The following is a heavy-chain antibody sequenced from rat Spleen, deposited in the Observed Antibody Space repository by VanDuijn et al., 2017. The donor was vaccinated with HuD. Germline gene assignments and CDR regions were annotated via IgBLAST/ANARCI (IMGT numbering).Heavy chain of an antibody. CDR1: GFTFSSFA. J-gene: IGHJ3*01. Sequence: EVQLVESGGGLVQPGRSMKLTCAASGFTFSSFAMAWVRQAPTKGLEWVASISYDGGKTYHRDSVKGRFTNSRDNAKSSLYLQMDSLRSEDASTYYWAKGLKWFAYRGQGTLVTIS. CDR2: ISYDGGKT. V-gene: IGHV5-25*01. CDR3: AKGLKWFAY.